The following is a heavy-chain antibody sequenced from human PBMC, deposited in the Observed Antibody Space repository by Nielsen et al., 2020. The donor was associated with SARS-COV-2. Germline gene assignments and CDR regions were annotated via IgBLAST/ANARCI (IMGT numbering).Heavy chain of an antibody. Sequence: SETLSLTCTVSGGSISSYYWSWIRQPPGKGLEWIGHISYNGNPNYSPSLESRVTISVDTARNQLSLGLNSVTAADTAVYYCARLYCAINTCHWGFNYLYMDVWGKGTTVTVSS. CDR3: ARLYCAINTCHWGFNYLYMDV. V-gene: IGHV4-59*01. CDR2: ISYNGNP. D-gene: IGHD2-8*01. J-gene: IGHJ6*03. CDR1: GGSISSYY.